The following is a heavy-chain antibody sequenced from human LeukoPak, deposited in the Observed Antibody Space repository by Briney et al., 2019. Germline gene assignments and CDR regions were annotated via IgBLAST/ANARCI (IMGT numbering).Heavy chain of an antibody. V-gene: IGHV3-53*01. CDR2: IYSGGST. Sequence: AGGSLRLSCAASGFTVSSNYMSWVRQAPGKGLEWVSVIYSGGSTYYADSVKGRFTISRDNSKNTLYLQMNSLRAEDTAVYYCAKDGLWFGEAQYYFDYWGQGTLVTVSS. J-gene: IGHJ4*02. D-gene: IGHD3-10*01. CDR1: GFTVSSNY. CDR3: AKDGLWFGEAQYYFDY.